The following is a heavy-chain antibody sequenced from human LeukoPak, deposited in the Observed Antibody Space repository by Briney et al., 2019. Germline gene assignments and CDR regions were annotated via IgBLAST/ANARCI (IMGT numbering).Heavy chain of an antibody. CDR3: AREHSTPSGSNWFDP. D-gene: IGHD3-10*01. Sequence: PGGSLRLSCTASGFTFSDYGMHWIRQAPGKGLEWLAVMWLDGSNKFYADSVKGRFTISRDNSQNTQYLEMNSLRSEDTALYYCAREHSTPSGSNWFDPWGQGSLATVSS. V-gene: IGHV3-33*01. CDR1: GFTFSDYG. CDR2: MWLDGSNK. J-gene: IGHJ5*02.